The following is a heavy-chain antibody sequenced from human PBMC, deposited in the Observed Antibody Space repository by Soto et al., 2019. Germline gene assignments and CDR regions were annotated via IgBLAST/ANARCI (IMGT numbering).Heavy chain of an antibody. J-gene: IGHJ6*02. Sequence: QVQLVQSGAEVKKPGSSVKVSCKASGGSFTSFIVTWVRQAPGQGLEWMGRIIPVLDVEYYAQKFQGRLTITADKSTNTAYMELRSLRSEDTAVYYCANSPNPGSATTSYSGMDVWGLGTTVTVSS. V-gene: IGHV1-69*02. CDR3: ANSPNPGSATTSYSGMDV. D-gene: IGHD2-21*01. CDR1: GGSFTSFI. CDR2: IIPVLDVE.